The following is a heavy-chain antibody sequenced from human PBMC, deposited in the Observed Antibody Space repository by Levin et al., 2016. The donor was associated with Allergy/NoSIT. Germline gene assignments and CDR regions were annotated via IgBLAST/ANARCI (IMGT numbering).Heavy chain of an antibody. V-gene: IGHV3-48*01. D-gene: IGHD5-18*01. CDR3: ARSPYGYNNYYYYDGMDV. CDR2: ISRISSAV. Sequence: GESLKISCTGSGFTFSDFSMNWVRQAPGKGLEWVSYISRISSAVYYADSVKGRFTISRDNSKNTLYLQMNSLRAEDTAVYYCARSPYGYNNYYYYDGMDVWGQGTTVTVSS. CDR1: GFTFSDFS. J-gene: IGHJ6*02.